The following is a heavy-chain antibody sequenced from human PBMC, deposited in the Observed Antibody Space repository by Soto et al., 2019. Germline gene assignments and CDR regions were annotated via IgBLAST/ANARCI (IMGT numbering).Heavy chain of an antibody. Sequence: SVKVSCKASGGTFSSYAISWVRQAPGQGFEWMGGIIPIFGTANYAQKFQGRVTITADESTSTAYMELSSLRSEDTAVYYCARDWASNYEFYYYGMDVWGQGTTVTVSS. J-gene: IGHJ6*02. D-gene: IGHD4-4*01. CDR1: GGTFSSYA. CDR2: IIPIFGTA. V-gene: IGHV1-69*13. CDR3: ARDWASNYEFYYYGMDV.